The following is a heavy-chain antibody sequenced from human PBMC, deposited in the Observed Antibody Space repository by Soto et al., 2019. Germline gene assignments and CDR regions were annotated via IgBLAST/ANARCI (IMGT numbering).Heavy chain of an antibody. Sequence: SETLSLTCTVPGGSISSYYWSWIRQPPGKGLEWIGYIYYSGSTNYNPSLKSRVTISVDTSKNQFSLKLSSVTAADTAVYYCARVVGSGSYYNVNWFDPWGQGTLVTVSS. CDR2: IYYSGST. V-gene: IGHV4-59*01. J-gene: IGHJ5*02. D-gene: IGHD3-10*01. CDR1: GGSISSYY. CDR3: ARVVGSGSYYNVNWFDP.